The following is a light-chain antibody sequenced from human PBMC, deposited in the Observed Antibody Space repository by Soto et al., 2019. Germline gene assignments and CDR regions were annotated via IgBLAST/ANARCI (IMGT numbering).Light chain of an antibody. CDR3: SSYAGTNNYV. J-gene: IGLJ1*01. CDR1: SSDVGGYNY. CDR2: EVF. V-gene: IGLV2-8*01. Sequence: QPPSASESPGQSVTISCTGTSSDVGGYNYVSWYQQHPGKAPKLMIYEVFKRPSGVPDRFSGSKSGNTASLTVSGLQAEDEADYYCSSYAGTNNYVFGTGTKVTVL.